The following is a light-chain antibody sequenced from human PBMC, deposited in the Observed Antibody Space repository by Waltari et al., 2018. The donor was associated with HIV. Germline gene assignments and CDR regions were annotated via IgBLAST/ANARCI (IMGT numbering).Light chain of an antibody. J-gene: IGKJ5*01. CDR1: QSVSNY. V-gene: IGKV3-11*01. CDR2: DAS. CDR3: QQRADWPIT. Sequence: ELVLTQSPAALSFSPGERAILPCRASQSVSNYLAWYQQKPGQAPRLLIFDASKRATGIPARFSGSGSGTDFTLTISSLEPEDFALYYCQQRADWPITFGQGTRLDIK.